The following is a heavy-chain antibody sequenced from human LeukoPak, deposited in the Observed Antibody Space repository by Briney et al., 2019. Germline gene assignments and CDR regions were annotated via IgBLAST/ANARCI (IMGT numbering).Heavy chain of an antibody. V-gene: IGHV4-34*01. Sequence: SETLSPTRAVYGGAFSGYYWSWIRPPPGEGLEGIGGINHSGSTNYNPSLKSRVTISVDTSKNQFSLKLSSVTAADTAVYYCARKRAPSSIAARPFDYWGQGTLVTVSS. D-gene: IGHD6-6*01. CDR1: GGAFSGYY. CDR2: INHSGST. J-gene: IGHJ4*02. CDR3: ARKRAPSSIAARPFDY.